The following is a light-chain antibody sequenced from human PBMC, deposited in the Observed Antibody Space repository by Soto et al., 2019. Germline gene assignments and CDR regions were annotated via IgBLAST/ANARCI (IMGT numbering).Light chain of an antibody. CDR2: AAS. CDR3: QQSYSAPLT. CDR1: ESISSY. V-gene: IGKV1-39*01. J-gene: IGKJ4*01. Sequence: DIQMTQSPSSLSASVGDRVTITCRASESISSYLNWYQQKPGKAPKLLINAASSLQSGVPSRFSGSGSGTDFTLTIISLLPEDFATYYCQQSYSAPLTFGGGTKV.